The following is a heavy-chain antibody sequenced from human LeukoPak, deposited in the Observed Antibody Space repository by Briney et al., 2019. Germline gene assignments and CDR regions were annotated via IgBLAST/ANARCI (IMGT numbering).Heavy chain of an antibody. CDR3: AGDISARDEAWWFDP. J-gene: IGHJ5*02. D-gene: IGHD5-24*01. CDR2: ISPTGSFT. Sequence: ASVTLSCKAFGYTFTNNFMHWVRQAPGQGPEWMGFISPTGSFTAYAQKFQGRVTLTRDLSTSTDYLELRSLRSEDTAVYYCAGDISARDEAWWFDPWGQGTLVTVSA. V-gene: IGHV1-46*01. CDR1: GYTFTNNF.